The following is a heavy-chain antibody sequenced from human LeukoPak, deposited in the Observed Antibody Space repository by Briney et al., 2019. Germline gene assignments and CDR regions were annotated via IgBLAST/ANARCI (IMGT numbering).Heavy chain of an antibody. D-gene: IGHD3-22*01. CDR1: GYTFTSYD. J-gene: IGHJ4*02. Sequence: AASVKVSCKASGYTFTSYDINWVRQATGQGLEWMGWMNPNSGNTGYARKFQGRVTMTRDTSISTAYMELSSLRSEDTAVYYCARGADYYDSSGYYYWGQGTLVTVSS. CDR2: MNPNSGNT. CDR3: ARGADYYDSSGYYY. V-gene: IGHV1-8*01.